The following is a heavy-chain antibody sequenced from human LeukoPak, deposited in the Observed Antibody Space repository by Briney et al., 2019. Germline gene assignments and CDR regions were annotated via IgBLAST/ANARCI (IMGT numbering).Heavy chain of an antibody. Sequence: PGGSLRLSCAASGFTFSDYYMSWVRQAPGKGLEWVSYISSRGTTKYYADSVKGRVAISRDNAKNSLYLQMNSLRAEDTAVYYCARPSSSWYDYWGQGTLVTVSS. CDR3: ARPSSSWYDY. CDR2: ISSRGTTK. V-gene: IGHV3-11*04. D-gene: IGHD6-13*01. CDR1: GFTFSDYY. J-gene: IGHJ4*02.